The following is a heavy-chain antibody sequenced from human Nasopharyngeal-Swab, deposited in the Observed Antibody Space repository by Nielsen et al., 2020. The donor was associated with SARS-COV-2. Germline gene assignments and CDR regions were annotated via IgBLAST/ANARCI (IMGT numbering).Heavy chain of an antibody. CDR1: GYSFTSYW. Sequence: GESLKISCKGSGYSFTSYWIGWVRQMPGKGLEWMGIIYPGDSDTRYSPSFQGQVTISADKSISTAYLQWSSLKASDTAMYYCARLEYDFWGGSDNWFDPWGQGTLVTVSS. V-gene: IGHV5-51*01. CDR3: ARLEYDFWGGSDNWFDP. J-gene: IGHJ5*02. CDR2: IYPGDSDT. D-gene: IGHD3-3*01.